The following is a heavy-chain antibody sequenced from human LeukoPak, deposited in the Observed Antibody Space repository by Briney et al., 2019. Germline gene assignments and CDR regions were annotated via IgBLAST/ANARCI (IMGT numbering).Heavy chain of an antibody. Sequence: ASVSVFCKASGYTFTSYGISWVRQASGQGLVWMGWISAYNGNTNYAQKLQGRVTMTTDTSTSTAYMELRSLRSDDTAVYYCARDRPTMITFGGVIIAAYWGQGTLVSVSS. V-gene: IGHV1-18*01. CDR2: ISAYNGNT. CDR3: ARDRPTMITFGGVIIAAY. CDR1: GYTFTSYG. D-gene: IGHD3-16*02. J-gene: IGHJ4*02.